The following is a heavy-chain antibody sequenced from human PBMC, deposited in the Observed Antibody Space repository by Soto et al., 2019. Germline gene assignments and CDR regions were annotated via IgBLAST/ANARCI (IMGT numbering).Heavy chain of an antibody. CDR3: ARPGGYKRGYGMDV. CDR2: IYYSGST. CDR1: GGSISSSSYY. V-gene: IGHV4-39*01. J-gene: IGHJ6*02. D-gene: IGHD5-12*01. Sequence: PSETLSLTCTVSGGSISSSSYYWGWIRQPPGKGLEWIGSIYYSGSTYYNPSLKSRVTISADTSKNQFSLKLSSVTAADTAVYYCARPGGYKRGYGMDVWGQGTTVTVSS.